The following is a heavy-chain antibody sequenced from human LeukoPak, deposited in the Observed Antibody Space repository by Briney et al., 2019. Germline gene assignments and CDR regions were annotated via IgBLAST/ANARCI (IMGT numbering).Heavy chain of an antibody. CDR3: ARIYDSTAY. V-gene: IGHV3-48*02. J-gene: IGHJ4*02. Sequence: GGSLRLSCAASGFTFSSYAMHWVRQAPGKGLEWISYIDSSSSSIYCADSVKGRFTISRDNAKNSLYLQMNSLRDEDTAVYYCARIYDSTAYWGQGTLVTVSS. D-gene: IGHD3-22*01. CDR2: IDSSSSSI. CDR1: GFTFSSYA.